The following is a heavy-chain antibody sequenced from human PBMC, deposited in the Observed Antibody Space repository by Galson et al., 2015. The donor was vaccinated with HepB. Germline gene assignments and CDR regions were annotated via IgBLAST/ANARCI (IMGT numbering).Heavy chain of an antibody. CDR1: GFTFSSYA. D-gene: IGHD3-10*01. V-gene: IGHV3-64D*06. J-gene: IGHJ6*02. CDR2: ISSNGGST. Sequence: SLRLSCAASGFTFSSYAMHWVRQAPGKGLEYVSAISSNGGSTYYADSVKGRFTISRDNSKNTLYLQMSSLRAEDTAVYYCVNFFYGSGNGASSPNYGMDVWGQGTMVTVSS. CDR3: VNFFYGSGNGASSPNYGMDV.